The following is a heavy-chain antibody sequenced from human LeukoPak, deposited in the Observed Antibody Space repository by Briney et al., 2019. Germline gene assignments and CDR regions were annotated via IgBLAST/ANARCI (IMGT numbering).Heavy chain of an antibody. CDR3: ARRPFGELSPPDY. Sequence: SETLSLTCTVSGGSISSYYWSWIRQPPGKGLEWIGYIYYSGSTNYNPSLKSRVTISVDTSKNQFSLKLSSVTAADTAVYYCARRPFGELSPPDYWGQGTLVTVSS. V-gene: IGHV4-59*08. CDR2: IYYSGST. D-gene: IGHD3-10*01. CDR1: GGSISSYY. J-gene: IGHJ4*02.